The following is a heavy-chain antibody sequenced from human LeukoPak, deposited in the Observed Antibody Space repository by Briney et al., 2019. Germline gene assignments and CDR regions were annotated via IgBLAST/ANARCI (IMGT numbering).Heavy chain of an antibody. D-gene: IGHD4-17*01. J-gene: IGHJ6*03. CDR3: ARDPTTVTTWGYYYYYMDV. Sequence: ASVKVSCKASGYTFTSYGISWVRQATGQGLEWMGWISAYNGNTNYAQKLQGRVTMTTDTSTSTAYMELRSLRSDDTAVYYCARDPTTVTTWGYYYYYMDVWGKGTTVTVSS. CDR2: ISAYNGNT. V-gene: IGHV1-18*01. CDR1: GYTFTSYG.